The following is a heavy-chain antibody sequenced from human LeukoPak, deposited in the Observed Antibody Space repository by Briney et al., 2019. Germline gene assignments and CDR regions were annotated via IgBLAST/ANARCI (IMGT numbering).Heavy chain of an antibody. CDR3: ARDGYYDSSGFSDS. V-gene: IGHV1-18*04. CDR1: GYTFTDYF. Sequence: ASVKVSCKSSGYTFTDYFLHWVRQAPGQGLEWMGWISAYNQNTQYAKNFQGRVTMTTDTTTTTIYMELRSLASDDTAVYYCARDGYYDSSGFSDSWGQGTLVTVTS. CDR2: ISAYNQNT. J-gene: IGHJ4*02. D-gene: IGHD3-22*01.